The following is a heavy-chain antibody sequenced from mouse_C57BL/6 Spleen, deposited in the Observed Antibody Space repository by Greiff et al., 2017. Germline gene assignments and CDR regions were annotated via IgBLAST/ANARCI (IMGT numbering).Heavy chain of an antibody. CDR3: ARDTGLDSSGYAMDY. D-gene: IGHD3-2*02. V-gene: IGHV5-16*01. CDR1: GFTFSDYY. Sequence: EVQVVESEGGLVQPGSSMKLSCTASGFTFSDYYMAWVRQVPEKGLEWVANINYDGSSTYYLDSLKSRFIISRDTAKNILYLQMCSLKSEDTATYYCARDTGLDSSGYAMDYWGQGTSVTVSS. CDR2: INYDGSST. J-gene: IGHJ4*01.